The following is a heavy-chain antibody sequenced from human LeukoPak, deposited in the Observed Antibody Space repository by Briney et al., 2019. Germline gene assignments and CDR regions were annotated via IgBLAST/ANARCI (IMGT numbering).Heavy chain of an antibody. CDR1: GGSISSYY. CDR3: ARSAAAGFFDY. D-gene: IGHD6-13*01. CDR2: IYTSGSI. V-gene: IGHV4-4*07. J-gene: IGHJ4*02. Sequence: SETLSLTCSVSGGSISSYYWSWIRQPAGKGLEWIGRIYTSGSINYNPSLKSRVTISVDTSKNQFSLKLSSVTAADTAVYYCARSAAAGFFDYWGQGTLVTVSS.